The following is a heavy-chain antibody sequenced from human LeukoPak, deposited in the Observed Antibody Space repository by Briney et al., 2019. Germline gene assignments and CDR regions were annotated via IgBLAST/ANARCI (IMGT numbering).Heavy chain of an antibody. V-gene: IGHV1-2*02. J-gene: IGHJ4*02. CDR1: GYTFTGYY. CDR2: INPNSGGT. CDR3: ARVGWQELPNGPFDY. Sequence: ASVKVSCKASGYTFTGYYMHWVRQAPGQGLEWMGWINPNSGGTNYAQKFQGRVTVTRATSISTAYMELSRLRSDDTAVYYCARVGWQELPNGPFDYWGQGTLVTVSS. D-gene: IGHD1-26*01.